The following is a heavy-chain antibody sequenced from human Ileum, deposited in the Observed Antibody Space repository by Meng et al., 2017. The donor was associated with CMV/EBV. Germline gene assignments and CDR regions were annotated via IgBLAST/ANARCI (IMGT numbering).Heavy chain of an antibody. CDR3: ARGSSSWAFDY. CDR2: VYSSGST. D-gene: IGHD2-2*01. J-gene: IGHJ4*02. Sequence: VQLRVSGPGLVKPSETLFLTCTVSGGSISGYYWSWIRQPATKGLEWIGRVYSSGSTDYNPSLQSRVTMSVDTSKNQFSLKLSSVTAADTAVYYCARGSSSWAFDYWGQGTLVTVSS. CDR1: GGSISGYY. V-gene: IGHV4-4*07.